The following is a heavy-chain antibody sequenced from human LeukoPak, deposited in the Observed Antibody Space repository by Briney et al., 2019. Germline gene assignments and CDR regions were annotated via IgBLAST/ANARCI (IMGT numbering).Heavy chain of an antibody. Sequence: SETLSLTCTVSGASFTSNYWSWIRQPPGKGLEWIGYIYYSGTTTYNPSLERRVTMSVDMSKTQFSLRLNSVTATDAAVYYCARLDCGGDCYVDYWGQGTLVTVSS. J-gene: IGHJ4*02. D-gene: IGHD2-21*02. CDR1: GASFTSNY. CDR2: IYYSGTT. CDR3: ARLDCGGDCYVDY. V-gene: IGHV4-59*08.